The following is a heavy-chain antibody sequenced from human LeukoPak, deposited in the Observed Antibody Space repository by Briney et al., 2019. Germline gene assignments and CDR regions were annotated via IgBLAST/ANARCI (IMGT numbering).Heavy chain of an antibody. CDR1: GYTFTGYY. CDR2: INPNSGGT. D-gene: IGHD6-13*01. Sequence: ASVTVSCKASGYTFTGYYIHWVRQAPGQRLEWMGWINPNSGGTNYAQKFQGRVTMTRDTSISIAYMELSRLRSDDTAVYYCARDLFVQQKLSFDPWGQGTLVTVSP. J-gene: IGHJ5*02. CDR3: ARDLFVQQKLSFDP. V-gene: IGHV1-2*02.